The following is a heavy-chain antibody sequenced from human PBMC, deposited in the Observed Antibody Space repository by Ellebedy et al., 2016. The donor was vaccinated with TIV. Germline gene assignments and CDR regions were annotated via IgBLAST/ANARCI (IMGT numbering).Heavy chain of an antibody. CDR1: GFTFSSYG. Sequence: PGGSLRLSCTASGFTFSSYGMGWVRQAPGKGLEWVSAISDSGDSTYNADSVKGRFTISRDNSKNTLYLQMNSLRAEDTAVYYCAKDRGAGGGMDVWGQGTTVTVSS. D-gene: IGHD2-8*02. CDR3: AKDRGAGGGMDV. V-gene: IGHV3-23*01. CDR2: ISDSGDST. J-gene: IGHJ6*02.